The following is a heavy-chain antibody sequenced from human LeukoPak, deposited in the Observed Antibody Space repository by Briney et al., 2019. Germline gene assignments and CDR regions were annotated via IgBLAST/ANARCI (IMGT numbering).Heavy chain of an antibody. V-gene: IGHV3-23*01. Sequence: PGGSLRLSCAASGFTFSNYVMSWVRQAPGKGLEWVSDISGSGGSTHYADSVKGRFTISRENSQDTLYLQMNSLRAEDTAVYYCAKDGYGVLDYWRQGTLVTVSS. CDR1: GFTFSNYV. CDR2: ISGSGGST. CDR3: AKDGYGVLDY. J-gene: IGHJ4*02. D-gene: IGHD4-17*01.